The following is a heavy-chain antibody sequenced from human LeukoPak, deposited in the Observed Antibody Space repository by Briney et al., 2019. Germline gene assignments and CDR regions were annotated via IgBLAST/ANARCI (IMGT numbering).Heavy chain of an antibody. D-gene: IGHD5-24*01. V-gene: IGHV4-59*01. CDR2: IYYSGST. J-gene: IGHJ4*02. CDR3: ARMRDGYNYDSYFDY. CDR1: GGSISSYY. Sequence: SETLSLTCTVSGGSISSYYWSWIRQPPGKGLEWIGYIYYSGSTNYNPSLKSRVTISVDTSKNQFSLKLSSVTAADTAVYYCARMRDGYNYDSYFDYWGQGTLVTVSS.